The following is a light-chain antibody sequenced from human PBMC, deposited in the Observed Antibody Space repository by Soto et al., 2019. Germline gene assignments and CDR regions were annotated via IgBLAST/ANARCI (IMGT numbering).Light chain of an antibody. V-gene: IGLV2-8*01. J-gene: IGLJ2*01. CDR3: SSYTSSSTLV. Sequence: QSVLTQPPSASGSPGQSVTISCTGTSSDVGGYDYVSWYQQRPGKAPKLLIHEVTKRPSGVPDRFSGSKSGNTASLTVSGLQAEDEADYYCSSYTSSSTLVFGGGTKVTVL. CDR2: EVT. CDR1: SSDVGGYDY.